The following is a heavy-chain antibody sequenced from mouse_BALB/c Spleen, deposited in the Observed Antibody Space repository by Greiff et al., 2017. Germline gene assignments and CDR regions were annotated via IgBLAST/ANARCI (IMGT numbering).Heavy chain of an antibody. V-gene: IGHV5-6*01. CDR3: ARNGNSEFDY. Sequence: EVQGVESGGDLVKPGGSLKLSCAASGFTFSSYGMSWVRQTPDKRLEWVATISSGGSYTYYPDSVKGRFTISRDNAKNTLYLQMSSLKSEDTAMYYCARNGNSEFDYWGQGTTLTVSS. D-gene: IGHD2-1*01. CDR2: ISSGGSYT. J-gene: IGHJ2*01. CDR1: GFTFSSYG.